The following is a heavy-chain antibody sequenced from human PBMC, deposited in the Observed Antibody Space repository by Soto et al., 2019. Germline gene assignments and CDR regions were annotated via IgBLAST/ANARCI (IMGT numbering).Heavy chain of an antibody. J-gene: IGHJ6*02. CDR3: AKDLWPRYSSGYSYGMDV. Sequence: SETLSLTCTVSGGSISSSSYYWGWIRQPPGKGLEWIGGIYYSGSTYYNPSLKSRVTMSVDTSKSQFSLKLSSVTAADTAVYYCAKDLWPRYSSGYSYGMDVWGQGTTVTVSS. V-gene: IGHV4-39*02. CDR2: IYYSGST. CDR1: GGSISSSSYY. D-gene: IGHD3-22*01.